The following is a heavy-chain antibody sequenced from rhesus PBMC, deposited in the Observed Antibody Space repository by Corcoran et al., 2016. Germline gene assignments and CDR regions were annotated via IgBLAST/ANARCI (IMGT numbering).Heavy chain of an antibody. CDR1: GYSISSGYG. D-gene: IGHD6-25*01. Sequence: QLQLQESGPGLVKPSETLSLTRAVSGYSISSGYGWSWIRQPPGKGLEWIGYISYNGSNSYNPSLKSRVTLSRDTSKNQFSLKLSSVTAADTAVYYCARALYSGSWGTYYFDYWGQGVLVTVSS. CDR3: ARALYSGSWGTYYFDY. J-gene: IGHJ4*01. CDR2: ISYNGSN. V-gene: IGHV4-122*02.